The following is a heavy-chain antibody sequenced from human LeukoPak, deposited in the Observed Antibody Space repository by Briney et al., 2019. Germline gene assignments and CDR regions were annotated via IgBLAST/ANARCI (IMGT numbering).Heavy chain of an antibody. CDR1: GFTFSSYA. CDR2: ISYDGSNK. CDR3: ARVPLWSGFYYYGMDV. J-gene: IGHJ6*02. Sequence: PGGSLRLSCAASGFTFSSYAMHWVRQAPGKGLEWVAVISYDGSNKYYADSVKGRFTISRDNSKNTLYLQMNSLRAEDTAVYYCARVPLWSGFYYYGMDVWGQGTTVTVSS. D-gene: IGHD3-3*01. V-gene: IGHV3-30-3*01.